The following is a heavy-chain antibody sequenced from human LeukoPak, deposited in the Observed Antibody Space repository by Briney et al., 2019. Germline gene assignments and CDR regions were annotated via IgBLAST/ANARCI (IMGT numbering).Heavy chain of an antibody. CDR3: ARDRWDWNDSVNWFDP. CDR2: INPSGGST. CDR1: GYTFTSYY. Sequence: ASVKVSCKASGYTFTSYYMHWVRQAPGQGLEWMGIINPSGGSTSYAQKFQSRVTMTRDTSTSTVYMELSSLRSEDTAVYYCARDRWDWNDSVNWFDPWGQGTLVTVSS. D-gene: IGHD1-1*01. V-gene: IGHV1-46*01. J-gene: IGHJ5*02.